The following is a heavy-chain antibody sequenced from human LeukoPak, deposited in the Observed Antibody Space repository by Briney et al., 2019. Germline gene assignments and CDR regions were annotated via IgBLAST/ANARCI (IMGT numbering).Heavy chain of an antibody. Sequence: SETLSLTCTVSGGSISSYYWSWIRQPPGKGLEWIGYIYYSGSTNYNPSLKSRVTISVDTSKNQFSLKLSSVTAADTAVYYCAREIVVVPAAKEHNWFDPWGQGTLVTVSS. CDR3: AREIVVVPAAKEHNWFDP. CDR2: IYYSGST. V-gene: IGHV4-59*12. CDR1: GGSISSYY. J-gene: IGHJ5*02. D-gene: IGHD2-2*01.